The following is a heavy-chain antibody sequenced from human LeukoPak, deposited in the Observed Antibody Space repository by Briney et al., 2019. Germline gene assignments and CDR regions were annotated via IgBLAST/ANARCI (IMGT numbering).Heavy chain of an antibody. CDR2: IYSGGST. Sequence: GGSLRLSCAASGFTVSSNYMSWVRQAPGKGLEWVSVIYSGGSTYYADSVKGRFTISRHNSKNTLYLQMNSLRAEDTAVYYCARAYCTGGSCFKDHWGQGTLVTVSS. J-gene: IGHJ4*02. CDR1: GFTVSSNY. V-gene: IGHV3-53*04. D-gene: IGHD2-8*02. CDR3: ARAYCTGGSCFKDH.